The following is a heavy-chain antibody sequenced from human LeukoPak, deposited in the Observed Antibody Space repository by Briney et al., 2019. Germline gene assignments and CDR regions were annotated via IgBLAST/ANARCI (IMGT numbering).Heavy chain of an antibody. CDR1: GYTFTGYY. D-gene: IGHD3-3*01. CDR3: ARDRGRRITIFGVVTPHDAFDI. Sequence: GASVKVSCKASGYTFTGYYMHWVRQAPGQGLEWMGWINPNSGGTNYAQKFQVRVTMTRDTSISTAYMELSRLRSDDTAVYYCARDRGRRITIFGVVTPHDAFDIWGQGTMVTVSS. J-gene: IGHJ3*02. V-gene: IGHV1-2*02. CDR2: INPNSGGT.